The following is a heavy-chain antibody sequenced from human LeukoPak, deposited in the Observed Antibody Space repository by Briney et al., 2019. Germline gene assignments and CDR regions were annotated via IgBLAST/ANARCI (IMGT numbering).Heavy chain of an antibody. D-gene: IGHD6-13*01. CDR2: ISSSSSYI. V-gene: IGHV3-21*01. Sequence: PGGSLRLSCAASGFTFSSYSMNWVRQAPGKGLEWISSISSSSSYIYYADSVKGRFTISRDNAKNSLYLQMNSLRAEDTAVYYCARIAAAGKGGFDYWGQVTLVTVSS. CDR1: GFTFSSYS. CDR3: ARIAAAGKGGFDY. J-gene: IGHJ4*02.